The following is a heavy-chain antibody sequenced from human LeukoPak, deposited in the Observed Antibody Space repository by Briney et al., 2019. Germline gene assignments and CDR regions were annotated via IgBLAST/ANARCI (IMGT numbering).Heavy chain of an antibody. D-gene: IGHD3-10*01. Sequence: GGSPRLSCAASGFTFTNAWMNWVRQAPGKGLEWVGRIKSKTDGGTTDYAAPVKGRFTISRDDSKNTLYLQKNSLKTEDTAVYYCTTGGTMVRGVIVDYWGQGTLVTVSS. CDR2: IKSKTDGGTT. J-gene: IGHJ4*02. CDR3: TTGGTMVRGVIVDY. CDR1: GFTFTNAW. V-gene: IGHV3-15*07.